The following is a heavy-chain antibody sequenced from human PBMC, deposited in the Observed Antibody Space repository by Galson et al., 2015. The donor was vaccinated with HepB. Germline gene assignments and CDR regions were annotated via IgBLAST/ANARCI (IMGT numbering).Heavy chain of an antibody. V-gene: IGHV6-1*01. CDR3: ARVRTRRPPHYYYGLDV. D-gene: IGHD2-21*01. CDR2: TYYRAKWYQ. Sequence: CAISGDSVSSNTAAWNWIRQSPSRGLEWLGRTYYRAKWYQVYAVSVKGPMTINSDTSKNQFSLHLNSVTPEDTAVYYCARVRTRRPPHYYYGLDVWGQGTTVAVSS. J-gene: IGHJ6*02. CDR1: GDSVSSNTAA.